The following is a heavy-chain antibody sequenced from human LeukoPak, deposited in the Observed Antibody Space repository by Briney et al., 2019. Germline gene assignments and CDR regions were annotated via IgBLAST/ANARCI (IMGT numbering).Heavy chain of an antibody. J-gene: IGHJ4*02. CDR2: ISGSGDST. D-gene: IGHD6-13*01. CDR1: GFNFASNW. Sequence: GGSLRLSCAASGFNFASNWMHWVRQAPGKGLVWVSAISGSGDSTYYGDSVKGRFTISRDNSKNTLYLQMNSLRAEDTAVYYCAKTRPLDSSSWSHGDYWGQGTLVTVSS. V-gene: IGHV3-23*01. CDR3: AKTRPLDSSSWSHGDY.